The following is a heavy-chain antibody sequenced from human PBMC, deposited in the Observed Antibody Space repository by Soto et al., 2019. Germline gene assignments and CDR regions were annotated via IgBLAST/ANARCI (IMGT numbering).Heavy chain of an antibody. Sequence: PSETLSLTCTVSGGSISSSSYYWGWIRQPPGKGLEWIGSIYYSGSTYYKQSLKSRVTISVDTSKNQISLKQSSVTAADTAVYYCSTTGLIRSYSSSGDSGVFDYWGQGTLVTVSS. J-gene: IGHJ4*02. CDR2: IYYSGST. CDR1: GGSISSSSYY. V-gene: IGHV4-39*01. CDR3: STTGLIRSYSSSGDSGVFDY. D-gene: IGHD6-13*01.